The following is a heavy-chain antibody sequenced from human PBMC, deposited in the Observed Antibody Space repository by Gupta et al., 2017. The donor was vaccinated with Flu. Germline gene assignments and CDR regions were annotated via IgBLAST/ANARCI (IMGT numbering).Heavy chain of an antibody. CDR3: VRDPPNKAMDV. CDR1: GFSISDYA. V-gene: IGHV3-23*01. Sequence: EVQLFESGGDVVQPGGSLRLSCSATGFSISDYAMSWVRQPPGKGLEWVSTLTSNGDSYSDSVKGRFTISGDNSKNTLFLQMNNLRVEDTAIYYCVRDPPNKAMDVWGQGTTVTVSS. CDR2: LTSNGDS. J-gene: IGHJ6*02.